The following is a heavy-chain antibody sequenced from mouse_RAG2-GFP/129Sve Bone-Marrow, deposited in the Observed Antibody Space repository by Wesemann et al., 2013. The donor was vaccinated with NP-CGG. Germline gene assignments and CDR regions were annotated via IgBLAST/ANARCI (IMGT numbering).Heavy chain of an antibody. CDR2: INPSNGRT. J-gene: IGHJ2*01. D-gene: IGHD2-10*02. CDR1: GYTFTSYW. CDR3: ARGYGNLDY. Sequence: QVQLQQPGAELVKPGASVKLSCKASGYTFTSYWMHWVKQRPGQGLEWIGEINPSNGRTNYNEKFKSKATLTVDKSSSTAYMQLSSLTSEDSAVYYCARGYGNLDYWGQGTTLTVSS. V-gene: IGHV1S81*02.